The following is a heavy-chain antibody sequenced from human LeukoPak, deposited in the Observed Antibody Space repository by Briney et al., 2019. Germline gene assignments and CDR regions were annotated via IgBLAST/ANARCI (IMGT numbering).Heavy chain of an antibody. D-gene: IGHD5-12*01. CDR3: ARQPSGYSGYDFDY. CDR1: GGSISSSSYY. J-gene: IGHJ4*02. V-gene: IGHV4-39*01. CDR2: IYYSGST. Sequence: SETLSLTCTVSGGSISSSSYYWGWIRQPPGKGLEWIGSIYYSGSTYYNPSLKSRVTISVDTSKNQFSLKLSSVTAADTAVYYCARQPSGYSGYDFDYWGQGTLVTVSS.